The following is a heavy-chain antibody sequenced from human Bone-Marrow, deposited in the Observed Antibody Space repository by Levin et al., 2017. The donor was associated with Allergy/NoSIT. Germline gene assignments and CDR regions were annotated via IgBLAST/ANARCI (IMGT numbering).Heavy chain of an antibody. J-gene: IGHJ4*02. CDR2: ISRDGSDS. V-gene: IGHV3-53*05. CDR1: GFNFGGAW. Sequence: GESLKISCAASGFNFGGAWMSWVRQAPGKGLEWVSVISRDGSDSYYAVSVQGRFIVSRDNSRGTLDLQMDNLRPDDTAIYYCARDDRRIRGVFDFWGQGVLVSVSS. CDR3: ARDDRRIRGVFDF. D-gene: IGHD3-10*01.